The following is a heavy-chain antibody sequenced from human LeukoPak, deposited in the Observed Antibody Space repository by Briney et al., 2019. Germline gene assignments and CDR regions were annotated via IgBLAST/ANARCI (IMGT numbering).Heavy chain of an antibody. Sequence: PGGSLRLSCEVSGFTFSSFSMTWVRQVPGRCLEWIAYMTASSVTFYYADSVRGRFTISRDNARNSLFLQMNSLTVEDTAVYYCARSLSGYDPLSAFWGQGTLVTVSS. J-gene: IGHJ4*02. CDR3: ARSLSGYDPLSAF. CDR1: GFTFSSFS. CDR2: MTASSVTF. V-gene: IGHV3-48*04. D-gene: IGHD5-12*01.